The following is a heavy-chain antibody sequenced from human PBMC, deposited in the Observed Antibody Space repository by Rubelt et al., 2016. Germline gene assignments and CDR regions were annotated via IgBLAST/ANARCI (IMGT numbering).Heavy chain of an antibody. CDR2: IYYSGGT. CDR3: ASGRDYGSGSPPDP. Sequence: QVQLQESGPGLVKPSETLSLTCTVSGGSISSYYWNWIRQPPGKGLEWIGYIYYSGGTNYNPSLKSWVSMSVDTSRDQLSLRLSSGTAADTGVYYCASGRDYGSGSPPDPWGQGTLVTVSS. J-gene: IGHJ5*02. V-gene: IGHV4-59*01. D-gene: IGHD3-10*01. CDR1: GGSISSYY.